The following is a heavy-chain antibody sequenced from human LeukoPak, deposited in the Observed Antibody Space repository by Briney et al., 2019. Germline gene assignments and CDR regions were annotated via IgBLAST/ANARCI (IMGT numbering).Heavy chain of an antibody. Sequence: ASVKVSFKASGYTFTGYYMHWVRQAPGQGLEWMGWINPNSGGTNYAQKFQGRVTMTRDTSISTAYMELSRLRSDDTAVYYCARVSSDYDILTGYSNDAFDIWGQGTMVTVSS. CDR1: GYTFTGYY. D-gene: IGHD3-9*01. CDR3: ARVSSDYDILTGYSNDAFDI. J-gene: IGHJ3*02. V-gene: IGHV1-2*02. CDR2: INPNSGGT.